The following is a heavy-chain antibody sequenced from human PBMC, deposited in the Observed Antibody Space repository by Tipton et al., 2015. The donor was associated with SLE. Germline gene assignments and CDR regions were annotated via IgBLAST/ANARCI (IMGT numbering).Heavy chain of an antibody. CDR1: GFTFSSYS. D-gene: IGHD2-15*01. V-gene: IGHV3-48*01. J-gene: IGHJ4*02. CDR3: ARDEYSWDFGY. CDR2: ISSSSSTI. Sequence: SLRLSCAASGFTFSSYSMNWVRQAPGKGLEWVSYISSSSSTIYYADSVKGRFTISRDNAKNSLYLQMNSLRAEYTAVYYCARDEYSWDFGYWGQRTLVTVSS.